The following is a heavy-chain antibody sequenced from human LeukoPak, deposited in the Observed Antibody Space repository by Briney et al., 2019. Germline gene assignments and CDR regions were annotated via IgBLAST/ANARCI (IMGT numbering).Heavy chain of an antibody. CDR3: ARGITGTTPYYFDY. D-gene: IGHD1-7*01. CDR1: GGSFSGYY. J-gene: IGHJ4*02. Sequence: SETLSLTCAVYGGSFSGYYWSWIRQPPGKGLEWIGEINHSGSTNYNPSLKSRVTISVDTSKNQFSVKLSSVTAADTAVYYCARGITGTTPYYFDYWGQGTLVTVSS. V-gene: IGHV4-34*01. CDR2: INHSGST.